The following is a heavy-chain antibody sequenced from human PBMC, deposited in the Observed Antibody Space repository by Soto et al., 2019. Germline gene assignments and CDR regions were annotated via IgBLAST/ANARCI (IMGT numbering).Heavy chain of an antibody. J-gene: IGHJ4*02. CDR1: GGSISSGGSY. Sequence: PSETLSLTCTVSGGSISSGGSYWGWIRQPPGKGLEWIGYIYYSGNTYFNPSLKSRVTLSVDTSKNQSSLNLSSVTAADTAVYYCVRYCSTTKCPFDYWGQGTLVTVSS. CDR3: VRYCSTTKCPFDY. V-gene: IGHV4-30-4*01. CDR2: IYYSGNT. D-gene: IGHD2-2*01.